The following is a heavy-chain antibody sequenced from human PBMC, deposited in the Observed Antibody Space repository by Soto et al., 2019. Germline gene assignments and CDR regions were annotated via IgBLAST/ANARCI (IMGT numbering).Heavy chain of an antibody. CDR3: AKGSYSGVYSDFDY. V-gene: IGHV3-30*18. CDR2: ISYDGTKK. D-gene: IGHD1-26*01. CDR1: GFSFSSYD. J-gene: IGHJ4*02. Sequence: GGSLRLSCAASGFSFSSYDIYWVRQAPGKGLEWVAAISYDGTKKYYADSVKGRFTLSRDNSKNTLYLQMNSLRAGDTAVYYCAKGSYSGVYSDFDYWGQGSLVTVSS.